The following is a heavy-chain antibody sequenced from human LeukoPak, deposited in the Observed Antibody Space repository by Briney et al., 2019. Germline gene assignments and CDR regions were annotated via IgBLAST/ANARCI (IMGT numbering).Heavy chain of an antibody. J-gene: IGHJ4*02. D-gene: IGHD6-19*01. CDR1: GFTLSSYA. Sequence: PGGSLRLSCAASGFTLSSYAMSWVRQAPGKGLEWVSAISDTGNTYHADSVKGRFTISRDSSKNTLFLQMSSLRAEDTAVYYCAKDLDGSGMYGGTDSWGQGTPVTVSS. CDR2: ISDTGNT. V-gene: IGHV3-23*01. CDR3: AKDLDGSGMYGGTDS.